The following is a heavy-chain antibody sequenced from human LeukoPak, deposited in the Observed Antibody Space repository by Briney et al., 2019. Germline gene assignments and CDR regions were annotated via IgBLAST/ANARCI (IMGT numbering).Heavy chain of an antibody. J-gene: IGHJ5*02. CDR1: GYTFTSYD. D-gene: IGHD3-22*01. CDR2: MNPNSGNT. Sequence: ASVKVSCKASGYTFTSYDINRVRQATGHRLEWITWMNPNSGNTGYAQKFQGRVTMTRNTSISTAYMELSSLRSEDTAVYYCARAVGDSSGYRFDPWGQGTLVTVSS. CDR3: ARAVGDSSGYRFDP. V-gene: IGHV1-8*01.